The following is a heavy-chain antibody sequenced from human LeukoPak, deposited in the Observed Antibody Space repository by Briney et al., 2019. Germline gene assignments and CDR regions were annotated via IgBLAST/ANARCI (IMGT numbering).Heavy chain of an antibody. CDR1: GGSISGSGLY. V-gene: IGHV4-31*03. Sequence: SETLSHTCSLSGGSISGSGLYWSWFRQFPTKGLEYIGYIYYSGSTDYNPSLKSRVTISVDTSKNQFSLKLASVSAADTAVYYCARESLGVETSPEWGPGTLVTVSS. CDR2: IYYSGST. J-gene: IGHJ4*02. D-gene: IGHD3-3*01. CDR3: ARESLGVETSPE.